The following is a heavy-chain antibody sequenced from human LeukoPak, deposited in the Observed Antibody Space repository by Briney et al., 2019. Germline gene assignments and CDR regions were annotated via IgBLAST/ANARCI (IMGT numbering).Heavy chain of an antibody. V-gene: IGHV3-74*01. CDR2: INTDGTVT. CDR1: GFTISRYW. J-gene: IGHJ4*02. Sequence: AETLTLSCTASGFTISRYWMLWVRQAPGKGLESVSRINTDGTVTTYADSVKGRFTVSRDNADNTMFLQMNSVRDEDTAVYYCATKQWLAPPPDSWGQGTPVTVSS. D-gene: IGHD6-19*01. CDR3: ATKQWLAPPPDS.